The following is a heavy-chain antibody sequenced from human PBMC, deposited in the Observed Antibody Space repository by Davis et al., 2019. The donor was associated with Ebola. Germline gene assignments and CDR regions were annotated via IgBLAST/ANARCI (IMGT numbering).Heavy chain of an antibody. Sequence: PGGSLRLSCAASGITFSDYAMSWVRQAPGTGLEWVSVISGRGGTTYYADSVKGRFTISRDNFKNMLYLQMNSLRAEDTALYFCAKDGWLDYYDGLTYWGQGALVTVSS. D-gene: IGHD3-22*01. V-gene: IGHV3-23*01. CDR1: GITFSDYA. J-gene: IGHJ4*02. CDR2: ISGRGGTT. CDR3: AKDGWLDYYDGLTY.